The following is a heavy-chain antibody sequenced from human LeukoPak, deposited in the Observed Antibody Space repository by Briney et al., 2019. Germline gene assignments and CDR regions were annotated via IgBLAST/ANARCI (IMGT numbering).Heavy chain of an antibody. V-gene: IGHV3-23*01. CDR2: ISGSGGST. CDR3: AKGTANWGSYYMDV. D-gene: IGHD7-27*01. Sequence: GGSLRLSCAASGFTFSSYAMSWVRQAPGKGLEWVSAISGSGGSTYYADSVKGRFAISRDNSKNTLYLQMNSLRAEDTAVYYCAKGTANWGSYYMDVWGKGTTVTVSS. CDR1: GFTFSSYA. J-gene: IGHJ6*03.